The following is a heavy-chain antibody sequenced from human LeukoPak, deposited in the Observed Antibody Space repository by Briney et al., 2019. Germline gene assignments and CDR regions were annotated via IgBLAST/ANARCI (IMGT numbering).Heavy chain of an antibody. V-gene: IGHV4-59*08. D-gene: IGHD5-12*01. Sequence: SETLSLTCTVSGGSISSYYWSWIRQPPGKGLEWIGYIYSSGSTNYSPSLKSRVTISVDTSKNQFSLKLYAVTAADTAVYYCARRYSGYGNAFDIWGQGTMVTVSS. CDR1: GGSISSYY. CDR2: IYSSGST. J-gene: IGHJ3*02. CDR3: ARRYSGYGNAFDI.